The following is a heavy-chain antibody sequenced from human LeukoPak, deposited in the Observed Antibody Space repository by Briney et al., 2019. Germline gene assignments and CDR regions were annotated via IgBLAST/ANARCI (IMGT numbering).Heavy chain of an antibody. J-gene: IGHJ4*02. CDR1: GGSISSYY. Sequence: SETLSLTCAVSGGSISSYYWSWIRQPPGKGLEWIGYIYYSGSTNYNPSLKSRVTISVDTSKNQFSLKVSSVTAADTAVYYCARDSGPRFDYWGQGTLVTVSS. D-gene: IGHD6-19*01. V-gene: IGHV4-59*01. CDR2: IYYSGST. CDR3: ARDSGPRFDY.